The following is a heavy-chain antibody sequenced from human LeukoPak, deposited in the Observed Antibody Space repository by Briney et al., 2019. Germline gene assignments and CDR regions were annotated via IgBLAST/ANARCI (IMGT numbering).Heavy chain of an antibody. J-gene: IGHJ4*02. Sequence: PSETLSLTCAVYGGSFSGYYWSWIRQPPGKGLEWIGEINHSGSTNYNPSLKSRVTISVDTSKNQFSLKLSSVTAADTAVYYCARSPVVVVAAPYYFDYWGQGTLVTVSS. V-gene: IGHV4-34*01. CDR2: INHSGST. D-gene: IGHD2-15*01. CDR3: ARSPVVVVAAPYYFDY. CDR1: GGSFSGYY.